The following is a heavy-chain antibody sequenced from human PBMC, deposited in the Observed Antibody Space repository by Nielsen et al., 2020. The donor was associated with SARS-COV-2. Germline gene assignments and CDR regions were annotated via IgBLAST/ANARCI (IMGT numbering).Heavy chain of an antibody. CDR3: ATQSVWGSYRPFDY. D-gene: IGHD3-16*02. CDR2: FDPEDGET. J-gene: IGHJ4*02. Sequence: SVKVSRKVSGYTLTELSMHWVRQAPGKGIEWMGGFDPEDGETIYAQKFQGRVTMTEDTSTDTAYMELSSLRSEDTAVYYCATQSVWGSYRPFDYWGQGTLVTVSS. CDR1: GYTLTELS. V-gene: IGHV1-24*01.